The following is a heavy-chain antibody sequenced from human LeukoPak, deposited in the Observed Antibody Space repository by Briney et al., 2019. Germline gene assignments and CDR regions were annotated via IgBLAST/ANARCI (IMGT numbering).Heavy chain of an antibody. CDR3: ARSEGWDSSGWSSRAYYYYMDV. D-gene: IGHD6-19*01. Sequence: GSSVKVSCKASGGTFSSYAISWVRQAPGQGLEWMGGIIPIFGTANYAQKFQGRVTITTDESTSTAYMELSSLRSEDTAVYYCARSEGWDSSGWSSRAYYYYMDVWGKGTTVTVSS. CDR1: GGTFSSYA. V-gene: IGHV1-69*05. J-gene: IGHJ6*03. CDR2: IIPIFGTA.